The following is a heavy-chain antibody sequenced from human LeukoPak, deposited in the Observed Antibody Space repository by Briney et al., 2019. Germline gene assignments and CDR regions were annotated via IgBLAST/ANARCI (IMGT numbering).Heavy chain of an antibody. J-gene: IGHJ5*02. CDR3: ARELGYCTNGVCPTIGADVGFDP. CDR1: GYTFTSYG. D-gene: IGHD2-8*01. V-gene: IGHV1-18*01. CDR2: ISAYNGNT. Sequence: ASVKVSCKASGYTFTSYGISWVRQAPGQGLEWMGWISAYNGNTNYAQKLQGRVTMTTDTSTSTAYMELRSLRSDDTAVYYCARELGYCTNGVCPTIGADVGFDPWGQGTLVTVSS.